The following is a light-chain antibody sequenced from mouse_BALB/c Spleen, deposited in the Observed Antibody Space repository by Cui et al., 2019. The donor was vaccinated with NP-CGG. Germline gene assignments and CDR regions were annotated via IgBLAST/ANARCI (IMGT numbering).Light chain of an antibody. Sequence: QAVVTQEAAHTTSPGETVNPTCRSSTGAVTTSNYANWVQAKPDLLFTGLIGCTNNRVPGVPATFSGSLIGDKAALTITGAQTEDEAIYFCALWYSNQWVFGGGTKLTVL. CDR1: TGAVTTSNY. CDR3: ALWYSNQWV. V-gene: IGLV1*01. J-gene: IGLJ1*01. CDR2: CTN.